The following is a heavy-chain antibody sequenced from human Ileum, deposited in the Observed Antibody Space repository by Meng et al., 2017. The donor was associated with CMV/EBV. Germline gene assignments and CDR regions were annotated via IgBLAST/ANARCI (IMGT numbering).Heavy chain of an antibody. CDR3: VRESWYFDF. V-gene: IGHV1-2*02. CDR1: GYTFTANH. CDR2: IYPQDGGT. Sequence: VQLCQCGTKVKKPGASVKVSCTTSGYTFTANHLHWVRQAPGQGLEWMGWIYPQDGGTYFAQKFQDRVTLTRDTSITTAYMELSGLTSDDTDIYYCVRESWYFDFWGEGTLVTASS. J-gene: IGHJ4*02. D-gene: IGHD6-13*01.